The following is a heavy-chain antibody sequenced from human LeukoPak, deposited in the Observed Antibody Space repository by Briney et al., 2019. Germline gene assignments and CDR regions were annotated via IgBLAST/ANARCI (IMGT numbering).Heavy chain of an antibody. CDR2: ISWSSGSI. D-gene: IGHD6-13*01. CDR1: GFTFDDYA. Sequence: GGSLRLSCAASGFTFDDYAMHWVRQAPGKGLEWVSGISWSSGSIGYADSVKGRFTISRDNAKNSLYLQMNSLRAEDTALYYCAKALAAAGTSAKETYYYYYMDVWGKGTTVTISS. CDR3: AKALAAAGTSAKETYYYYYMDV. J-gene: IGHJ6*03. V-gene: IGHV3-9*01.